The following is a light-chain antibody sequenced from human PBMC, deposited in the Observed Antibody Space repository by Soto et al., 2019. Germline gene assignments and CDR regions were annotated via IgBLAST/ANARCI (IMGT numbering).Light chain of an antibody. CDR2: AAS. V-gene: IGKV1-33*01. Sequence: IQITQSPSSLSASVGDRVTITCRASQSISSYLNWYQQKPGKAPKLLIYAASSLQSGVPSRFSGSGSGTDFTFTISSLQPEDIATYYCQQYDNLPLTFGGGTKVDIK. CDR3: QQYDNLPLT. CDR1: QSISSY. J-gene: IGKJ4*01.